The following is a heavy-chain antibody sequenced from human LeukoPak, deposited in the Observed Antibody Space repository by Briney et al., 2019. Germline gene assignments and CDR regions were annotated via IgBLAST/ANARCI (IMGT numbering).Heavy chain of an antibody. CDR2: IYTSGST. J-gene: IGHJ1*01. CDR1: GGSFSGYY. D-gene: IGHD4-23*01. CDR3: ARGVGNSSAEYFQH. Sequence: SETLSLTCTVSGGSFSGYYWSWIRQPAGKGLEWIGRIYTSGSTNYNPSLKSRVTMSVDTSKNQFSLKLSSVTAADTAVYYCARGVGNSSAEYFQHWGQGTLVTVSS. V-gene: IGHV4-4*07.